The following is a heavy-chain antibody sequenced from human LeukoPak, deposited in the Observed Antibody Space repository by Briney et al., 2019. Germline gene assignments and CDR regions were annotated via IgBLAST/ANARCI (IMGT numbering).Heavy chain of an antibody. Sequence: GGSLRLSCAVSGFTFSSSSMNWVRQAPGKGLEWVSSISSSSSYIYYADSVKGRFTISRDNAKNSLYLQMDSLRADDTAVYYCATSDDLWSGMDNWGQGTLVTVSS. V-gene: IGHV3-21*01. CDR1: GFTFSSSS. J-gene: IGHJ4*02. CDR3: ATSDDLWSGMDN. D-gene: IGHD3-3*01. CDR2: ISSSSSYI.